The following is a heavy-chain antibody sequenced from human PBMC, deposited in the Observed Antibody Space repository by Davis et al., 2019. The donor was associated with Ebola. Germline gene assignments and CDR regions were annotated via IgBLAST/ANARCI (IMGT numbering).Heavy chain of an antibody. CDR1: CYTFTNYY. V-gene: IGHV1-46*03. CDR2: INPNDGRT. J-gene: IGHJ3*02. Sequence: ASVHVSCKASCYTFTNYYMHWVRQAPGQGLEWMGMINPNDGRTIYAQKFQGRVTVTRDTSTTTVYMDLSSLRSEDTALYYCTTPGGQDSGYDVFDIWGQGTMVTVSS. D-gene: IGHD5-12*01. CDR3: TTPGGQDSGYDVFDI.